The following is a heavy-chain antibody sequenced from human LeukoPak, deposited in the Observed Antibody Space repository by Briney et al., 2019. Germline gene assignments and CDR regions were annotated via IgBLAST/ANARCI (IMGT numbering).Heavy chain of an antibody. Sequence: PSETLSLTCTVSGGSISSSSYYWGWIRQPPGKGLEWIGSIYYSGSTYYNPSLKSRVTISVDTSKNQFSLKLSSVTAADTAVYYCARGDYDTSGYYYYYYGMDVWGQGTTVTVSS. J-gene: IGHJ6*02. CDR1: GGSISSSSYY. CDR3: ARGDYDTSGYYYYYYGMDV. CDR2: IYYSGST. V-gene: IGHV4-39*01. D-gene: IGHD3-22*01.